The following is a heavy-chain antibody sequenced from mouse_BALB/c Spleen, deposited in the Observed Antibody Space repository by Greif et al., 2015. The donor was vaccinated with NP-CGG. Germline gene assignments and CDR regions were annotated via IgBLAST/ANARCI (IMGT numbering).Heavy chain of an antibody. D-gene: IGHD1-1*01. Sequence: VQLQQSGPELVKPGASVKMSCKASGYTFTSYVMHWVKQKPGQGLEWIGYINPYNDGTKYNEKFKGKATLTSDKSSSTAYMELSSLTSEDSAVYYCACPGDYYYGRYAMDYWGQGTSVTVSS. CDR2: INPYNDGT. J-gene: IGHJ4*01. CDR3: ACPGDYYYGRYAMDY. CDR1: GYTFTSYV. V-gene: IGHV1-14*01.